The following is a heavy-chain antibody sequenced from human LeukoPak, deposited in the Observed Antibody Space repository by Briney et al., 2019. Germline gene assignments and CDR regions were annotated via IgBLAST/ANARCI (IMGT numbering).Heavy chain of an antibody. Sequence: GGSLRLSCAASGFTFSSYAMHWVRQAPGKGLEWVAVISYDGSNKYYADSVKGRSTISRDNSKNTLYLQMNSLRAEDTAVYYCARDRKGALNYGMDVWGQGTTVTVSS. CDR1: GFTFSSYA. CDR2: ISYDGSNK. J-gene: IGHJ6*02. V-gene: IGHV3-30*04. CDR3: ARDRKGALNYGMDV.